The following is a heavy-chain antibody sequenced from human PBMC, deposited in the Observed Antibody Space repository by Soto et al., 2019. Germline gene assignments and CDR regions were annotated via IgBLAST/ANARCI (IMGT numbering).Heavy chain of an antibody. D-gene: IGHD6-19*01. CDR1: GFTFSTYE. V-gene: IGHV3-48*03. Sequence: PGGSLRLSCAASGFTFSTYEMNWVRQAPGKGLEWVSHIRSSGGTIYYADSVKGRFTISRDNAKNSLYLQMNSLRAEDTAVYYCARGLYSSGWAPDYWGQGTLVTVSS. J-gene: IGHJ4*02. CDR3: ARGLYSSGWAPDY. CDR2: IRSSGGTI.